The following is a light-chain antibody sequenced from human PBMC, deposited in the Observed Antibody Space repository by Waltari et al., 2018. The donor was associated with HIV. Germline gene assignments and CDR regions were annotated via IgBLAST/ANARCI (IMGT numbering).Light chain of an antibody. J-gene: IGKJ2*01. CDR1: QGISSW. Sequence: DIQMTQSPPSLSASVGDTVTITCRASQGISSWLAWYQQKPGKSPKPLIYAASPVQTGVPSRFSASGTGTHFTLTITSLQPEEFATYYFQHYDTFPYSFGQGTRLEIK. V-gene: IGKV1D-16*01. CDR2: AAS. CDR3: QHYDTFPYS.